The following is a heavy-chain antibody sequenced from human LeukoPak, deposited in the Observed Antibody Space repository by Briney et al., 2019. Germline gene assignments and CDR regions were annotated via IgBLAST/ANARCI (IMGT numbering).Heavy chain of an antibody. J-gene: IGHJ5*02. CDR1: GFTFSSYA. Sequence: GGSLRLSCAASGFTFSSYAMSWVRQAPGRGQEWVSAISGSGGSTYYADSVKGRFTISRDNSKNTLYLQMNSLRAEDTAVYYCAKDKQSWPSADWFDPWGQGTLVTVSS. CDR3: AKDKQSWPSADWFDP. D-gene: IGHD2-2*01. CDR2: ISGSGGST. V-gene: IGHV3-23*01.